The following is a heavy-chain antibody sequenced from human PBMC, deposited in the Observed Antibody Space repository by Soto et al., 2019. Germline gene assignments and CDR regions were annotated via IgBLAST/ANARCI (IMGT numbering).Heavy chain of an antibody. J-gene: IGHJ4*01. D-gene: IGHD5-18*01. CDR2: IHYSGSS. CDR1: SGSISSGNYC. V-gene: IGHV4-30-4*01. Sequence: SETLSLTCTVSSGSISSGNYCWSWIRQPPGKGLEWIGFIHYSGSSYYNPSLKSRVTISVDTSKNQFSLKLDSVTAADTAVYYCARDLDTATYFDYWGHGTLVTVSS. CDR3: ARDLDTATYFDY.